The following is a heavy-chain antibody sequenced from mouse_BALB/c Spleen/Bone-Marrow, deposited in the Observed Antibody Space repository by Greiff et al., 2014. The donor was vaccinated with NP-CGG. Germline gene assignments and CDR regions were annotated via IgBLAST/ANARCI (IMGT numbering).Heavy chain of an antibody. CDR2: IYYSGTI. V-gene: IGHV3-5*02. J-gene: IGHJ4*01. D-gene: IGHD1-1*02. CDR1: GISITTGNYR. CDR3: ARDGNYAMDY. Sequence: VQLQQSGPGLVKPSQTVSLTCTVTGISITTGNYRWSWIRQFPGNKLEWIGYIYYSGTITYNPSLTSRTTITRDTSKNQFLLEMNSLTAEDTATYYCARDGNYAMDYWGQGTSVTVSS.